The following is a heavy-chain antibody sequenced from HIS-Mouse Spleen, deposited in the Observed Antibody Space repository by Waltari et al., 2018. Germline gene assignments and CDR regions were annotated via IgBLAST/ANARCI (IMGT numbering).Heavy chain of an antibody. D-gene: IGHD6-13*01. V-gene: IGHV4-39*07. CDR2: IYYSGST. J-gene: IGHJ2*01. CDR3: AREIPYSSSWYDWYFDL. CDR1: GGSISSSSYY. Sequence: QLQLQESGPGLVKPSETLSLTCTVSGGSISSSSYYWGWIRQPPGKGLEWIGSIYYSGSTSSNPSLHVRVTISVDTSKNQFSLKLSSVTAADTAVYYCAREIPYSSSWYDWYFDLWGRGTLVTVSS.